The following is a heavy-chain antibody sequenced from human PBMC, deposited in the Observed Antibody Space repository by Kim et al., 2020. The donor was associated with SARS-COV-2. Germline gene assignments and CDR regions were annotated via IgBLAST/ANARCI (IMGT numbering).Heavy chain of an antibody. CDR2: IYTSGST. D-gene: IGHD3-22*01. J-gene: IGHJ4*02. Sequence: SETLSLTCTVSGGSISSYYWSWIRQPAGKGLEWIGRIYTSGSTNYNPSLKSRVTMSVDTSKNQFSLKLSSVTAADTAVYYCARDLSYDSSGKPFDYWGQGTLVTVSS. CDR3: ARDLSYDSSGKPFDY. CDR1: GGSISSYY. V-gene: IGHV4-4*07.